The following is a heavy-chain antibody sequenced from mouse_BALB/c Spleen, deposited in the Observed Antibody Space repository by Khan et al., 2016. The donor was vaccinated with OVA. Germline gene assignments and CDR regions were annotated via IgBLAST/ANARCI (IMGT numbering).Heavy chain of an antibody. CDR1: GFTFTNYG. J-gene: IGHJ4*01. CDR2: INTYTGEP. Sequence: QIQLVQSGPELKKPGETVQISCKASGFTFTNYGMNWVKQAPGKGLKWMGWINTYTGEPTFADDFKGRFAFSLETTARAAYLEINSLQNEDTATYFCARVGYNGTMDCWGQGTSVTVSS. D-gene: IGHD2-14*01. V-gene: IGHV9-3-1*01. CDR3: ARVGYNGTMDC.